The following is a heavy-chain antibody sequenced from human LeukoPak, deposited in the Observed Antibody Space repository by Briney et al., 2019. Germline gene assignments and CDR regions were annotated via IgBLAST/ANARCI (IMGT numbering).Heavy chain of an antibody. J-gene: IGHJ4*02. D-gene: IGHD1-1*01. CDR3: ARELHVERDDY. Sequence: GASVKVSCKASGFVFTSYGFTWVRQAPGQGLEWMGWISANDGKTHYSEKHQGRVTMSTDTVTSTAYMELRSLRPDDTAVYYCARELHVERDDYWGQGTLVTVSS. CDR2: ISANDGKT. V-gene: IGHV1-18*01. CDR1: GFVFTSYG.